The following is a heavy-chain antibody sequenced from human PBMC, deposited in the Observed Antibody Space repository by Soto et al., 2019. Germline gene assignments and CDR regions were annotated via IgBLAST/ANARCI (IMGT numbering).Heavy chain of an antibody. J-gene: IGHJ4*02. CDR1: GFTFSTYA. V-gene: IGHV3-30-3*01. CDR2: ISYDASNK. D-gene: IGHD6-13*01. Sequence: QVQLVESGGGVVQPGRSLRLSCAASGFTFSTYAMNWVRQAPGKGLEWVAAISYDASNKYYAGSVKGRFTISRDNYKNTLYLQMNSLGTEDTAMYYCARWVYAFDYWGQGTLVNVSS. CDR3: ARWVYAFDY.